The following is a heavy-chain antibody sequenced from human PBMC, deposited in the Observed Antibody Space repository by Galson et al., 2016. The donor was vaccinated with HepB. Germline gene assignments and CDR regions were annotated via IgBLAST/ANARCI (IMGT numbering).Heavy chain of an antibody. D-gene: IGHD4-17*01. V-gene: IGHV3-23*01. J-gene: IGHJ4*02. Sequence: SLRLSCAASGFIFSNYAMSWVRQAPGKGLEWVLGITGSGGHTYYADSVKGRLTISRDNSKNTLYLQMSSLRVEDKAIYYCAKDLSTAVGTVCYFDSWGQGTLVTVSS. CDR3: AKDLSTAVGTVCYFDS. CDR2: ITGSGGHT. CDR1: GFIFSNYA.